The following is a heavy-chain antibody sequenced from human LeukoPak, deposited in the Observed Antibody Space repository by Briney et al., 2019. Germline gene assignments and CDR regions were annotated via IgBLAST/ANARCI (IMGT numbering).Heavy chain of an antibody. D-gene: IGHD2-15*01. CDR3: ARCSGGYYFDY. J-gene: IGHJ4*02. CDR1: GFTFSSYE. CDR2: ISSVGTTI. V-gene: IGHV3-48*03. Sequence: GGSLRLSCAASGFTFSSYEMNWVRQAPGKGLQWVSYISSVGTTIYYADSVKGRFTISRDNAKNSLYLQMNSLRAEDTAIYYCARCSGGYYFDYWGQGTLVTVSS.